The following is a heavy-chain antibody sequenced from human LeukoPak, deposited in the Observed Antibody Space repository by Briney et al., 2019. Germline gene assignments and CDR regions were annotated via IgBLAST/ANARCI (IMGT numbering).Heavy chain of an antibody. V-gene: IGHV1-46*01. Sequence: GGSLRLSCAASGFTFSSYAMYWVRQAPGKGLEWMGIINPSGGSTSYAQKFQGRVTMTRDMSTSTVYMELSSLRSEDTAVYYCARDRKVVVVAATLGNRGVNWFDPWGQGTLVTVSS. CDR3: ARDRKVVVVAATLGNRGVNWFDP. CDR1: GFTFSSYA. J-gene: IGHJ5*02. CDR2: INPSGGST. D-gene: IGHD2-15*01.